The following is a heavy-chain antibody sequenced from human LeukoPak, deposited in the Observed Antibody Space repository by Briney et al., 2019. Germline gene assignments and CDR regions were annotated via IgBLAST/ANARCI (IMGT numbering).Heavy chain of an antibody. CDR2: IDYDSSHI. CDR3: ARDPLRYLRVGNYDY. D-gene: IGHD3-9*01. J-gene: IGHJ4*02. CDR1: GFTFSNSA. Sequence: GGSLRLSCAASGFTFSNSAMNWVRQVPGKGLEWVSSIDYDSSHIYYAASVRGRFTISRDNARNSVYLQMNSLRVEDTAVYYCARDPLRYLRVGNYDYWGQGTLVAVSS. V-gene: IGHV3-21*01.